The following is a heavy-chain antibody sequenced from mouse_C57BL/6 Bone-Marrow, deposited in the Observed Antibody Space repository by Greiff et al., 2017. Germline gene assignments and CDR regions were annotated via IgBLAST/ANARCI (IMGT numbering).Heavy chain of an antibody. Sequence: QVQLQQSGAELAKPGASVKLSCKASGYTFTSYWMHWVKQRPGKGLEWIGYINPSGGDTKYNQKFKDKATLTADKSSSTAYMQLSSLTYEDSAVYYCARSPDYYGSSCWYFDVWGTGTTVTVSS. CDR2: INPSGGDT. D-gene: IGHD1-1*01. V-gene: IGHV1-7*01. CDR3: ARSPDYYGSSCWYFDV. J-gene: IGHJ1*03. CDR1: GYTFTSYW.